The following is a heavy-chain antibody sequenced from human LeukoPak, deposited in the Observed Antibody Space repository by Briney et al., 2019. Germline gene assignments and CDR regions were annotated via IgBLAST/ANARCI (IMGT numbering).Heavy chain of an antibody. CDR3: ARVLSGNYYPADY. CDR2: INHTGST. J-gene: IGHJ4*02. V-gene: IGHV4-34*01. Sequence: SETLSLTCAVYGGSFSGYYWGWIRQPPGKGLEWIGEINHTGSTNYNPSLKSRVTISIDTSKNHFSLKLSSVTAADTAVYYCARVLSGNYYPADYWGQGTLVTVSS. CDR1: GGSFSGYY. D-gene: IGHD1-26*01.